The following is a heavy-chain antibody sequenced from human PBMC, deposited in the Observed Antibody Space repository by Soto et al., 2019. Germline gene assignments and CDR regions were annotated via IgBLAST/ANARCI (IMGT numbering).Heavy chain of an antibody. CDR2: ISANGDNT. Sequence: GGSLRLSCSASGFIFSTYAMHWARQAPGKRLEYVSSISANGDNTCYAVFVKGRFTISRDNSKNTLYLQMSSLRLEDSAVYYCVKRSGIVPGPFFDYWGRGTLVTVSS. CDR1: GFIFSTYA. CDR3: VKRSGIVPGPFFDY. D-gene: IGHD6-19*01. V-gene: IGHV3-64D*06. J-gene: IGHJ4*02.